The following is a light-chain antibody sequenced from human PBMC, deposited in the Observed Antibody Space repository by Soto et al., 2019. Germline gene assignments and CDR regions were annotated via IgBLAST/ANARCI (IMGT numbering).Light chain of an antibody. V-gene: IGKV3-20*01. CDR3: QQSYSTLFT. CDR1: QSVSSRS. CDR2: GAS. Sequence: EIVLTQSPGTLSLSPGERATLSCRASQSVSSRSLAWYQQKPGQAPRLLISGASSRAADIPDRFSGSGSGTDFTLTISSLQPEDFATYYCQQSYSTLFTFGPGTKVDIK. J-gene: IGKJ3*01.